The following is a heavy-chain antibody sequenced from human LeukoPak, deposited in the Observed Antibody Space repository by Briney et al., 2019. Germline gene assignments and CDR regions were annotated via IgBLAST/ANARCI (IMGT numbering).Heavy chain of an antibody. D-gene: IGHD5-24*01. V-gene: IGHV3-23*01. CDR3: AKDAPLDGYNSYFDY. J-gene: IGHJ4*02. Sequence: GGSLRLSCAASGFTFGSYAMSWVRQAPGKGLEWVSGISGSGGSTYYADSVKGRFTISRDNSKNTLYLQMNSLRAEDTAVYYCAKDAPLDGYNSYFDYWGQGTLVTVSS. CDR1: GFTFGSYA. CDR2: ISGSGGST.